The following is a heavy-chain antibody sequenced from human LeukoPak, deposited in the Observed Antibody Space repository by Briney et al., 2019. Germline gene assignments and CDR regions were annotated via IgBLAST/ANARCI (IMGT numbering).Heavy chain of an antibody. CDR2: ISSGSSTI. V-gene: IGHV3-48*02. CDR1: GFTFSSYS. J-gene: IGHJ4*02. CDR3: ARDRGVGTTYYFDY. Sequence: PGGSLRLSCAASGFTFSSYSMSWVRQAPGKGLEWVSYISSGSSTIYYADSVKGRFTISRDNAKNSLYLQMNSLRDDDTAVYYCARDRGVGTTYYFDYWGPGTLVTVSS. D-gene: IGHD1-26*01.